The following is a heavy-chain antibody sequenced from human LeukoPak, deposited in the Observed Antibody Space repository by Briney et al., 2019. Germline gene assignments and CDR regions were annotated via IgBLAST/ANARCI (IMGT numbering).Heavy chain of an antibody. J-gene: IGHJ4*02. Sequence: GGSLRLSCAASGFTFSSYSMNWVRQAPGKGLEWVSYIDGSSTTTYYADSVKGRFTISRDNAKNSLYLQMNSLRVEDTALYYCARGTEHPDHWGQGTLVTVSS. V-gene: IGHV3-48*01. D-gene: IGHD2-21*01. CDR2: IDGSSTTT. CDR1: GFTFSSYS. CDR3: ARGTEHPDH.